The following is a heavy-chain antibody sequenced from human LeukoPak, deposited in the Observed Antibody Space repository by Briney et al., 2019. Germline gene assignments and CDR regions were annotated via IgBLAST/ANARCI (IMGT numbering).Heavy chain of an antibody. Sequence: GGSLRLSCAASGFTFSDYYMSWIRQAPGKGLEWVAFIRYDGSNKYYADSVKGRFTISRDNSKNTLYLQMNSLRAEDTAVYYCAKERVYGSGRFDYWGQGTLVTVSS. CDR3: AKERVYGSGRFDY. D-gene: IGHD3-10*01. CDR2: IRYDGSNK. V-gene: IGHV3-30*02. CDR1: GFTFSDYY. J-gene: IGHJ4*02.